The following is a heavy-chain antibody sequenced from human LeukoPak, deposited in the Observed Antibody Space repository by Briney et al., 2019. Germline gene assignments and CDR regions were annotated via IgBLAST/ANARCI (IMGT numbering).Heavy chain of an antibody. J-gene: IGHJ3*02. CDR3: ARDLYGSGSYYSVRAFDI. CDR1: GGSISSYY. V-gene: IGHV4-59*01. Sequence: NPSETLSLTCTVSGGSISSYYWSWIRQPPGKGLEWIGYIYYSGSTNYNPSLKSRVTISVDTSKNQFSLKLSSVTAADTAVYYCARDLYGSGSYYSVRAFDIWGQGTMVTVSS. CDR2: IYYSGST. D-gene: IGHD3-10*01.